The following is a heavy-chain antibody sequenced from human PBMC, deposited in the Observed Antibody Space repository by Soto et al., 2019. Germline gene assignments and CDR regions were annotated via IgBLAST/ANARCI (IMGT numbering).Heavy chain of an antibody. D-gene: IGHD3-16*01. CDR3: AREGGMIQIDY. V-gene: IGHV3-74*01. J-gene: IGHJ4*02. CDR1: GFTFSSYW. CDR2: INSDGSST. Sequence: GGSLRLSCAASGFTFSSYWMHWVRQAPGKGLVWVSRINSDGSSTSYADSVKGRFTISRDNAKNTLYLQMNSLRAGDTAVYYCAREGGMIQIDYWGQGTLVTVSS.